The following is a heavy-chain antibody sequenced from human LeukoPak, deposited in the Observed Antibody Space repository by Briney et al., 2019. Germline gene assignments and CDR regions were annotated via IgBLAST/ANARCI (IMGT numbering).Heavy chain of an antibody. CDR2: ISSSGSTI. V-gene: IGHV3-48*03. CDR3: ARDRYGGNPYYFDY. D-gene: IGHD4-23*01. Sequence: GGSLRLSCAASGFTFSSYEMNWVRQAPGKGLEWVSYISSSGSTIYYADSVKGRFTIPRDNAKNSLYLQMNSLRAEDTAVYYCARDRYGGNPYYFDYWGQGTLVTVSS. J-gene: IGHJ4*02. CDR1: GFTFSSYE.